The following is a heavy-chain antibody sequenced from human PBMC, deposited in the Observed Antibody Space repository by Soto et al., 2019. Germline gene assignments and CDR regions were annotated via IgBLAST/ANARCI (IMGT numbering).Heavy chain of an antibody. CDR2: MHPNSGNT. Sequence: QVQLVQSGAEVKKPGASVKVSCKASGYTFTSYDINWVRQATGQGLEWMGWMHPNSGNTVYAQKLQGSVTMTRNTSISTDYMELCSLRSADTAVYYCAGGLSVYYDFRSGYLWESETVEYGGQVTLVTVSS. J-gene: IGHJ4*02. V-gene: IGHV1-8*01. CDR1: GYTFTSYD. CDR3: AGGLSVYYDFRSGYLWESETVEY. D-gene: IGHD3-3*01.